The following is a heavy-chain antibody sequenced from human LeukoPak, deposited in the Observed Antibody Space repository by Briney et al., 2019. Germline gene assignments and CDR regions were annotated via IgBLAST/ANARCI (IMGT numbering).Heavy chain of an antibody. J-gene: IGHJ4*02. CDR2: IYYSGNT. CDR1: GGSISSSSFY. Sequence: SETLSLTCTVSGGSISSSSFYWGWIRQPPGKGLEWIGSIYYSGNTYYNPSLKSRVSISVDTSKNQFSLELSSVTAADTAVYYCARHPGRLFDYWGQGTLVTVSS. V-gene: IGHV4-39*01. CDR3: ARHPGRLFDY.